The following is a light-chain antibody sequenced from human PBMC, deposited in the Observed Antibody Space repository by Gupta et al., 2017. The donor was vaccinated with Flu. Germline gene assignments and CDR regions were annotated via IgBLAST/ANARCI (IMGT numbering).Light chain of an antibody. CDR3: QVWGGSSAHPFV. J-gene: IGLJ1*01. CDR2: DGS. CDR1: NIGPKS. Sequence: KPATIPCAGNNIGPKSVHWYQQKPGQAPVLVVYDGSDRPSGIPERFSGSISGNTATLTISRVEAGDEADYYCQVWGGSSAHPFVFGTGTKVTVL. V-gene: IGLV3-21*03.